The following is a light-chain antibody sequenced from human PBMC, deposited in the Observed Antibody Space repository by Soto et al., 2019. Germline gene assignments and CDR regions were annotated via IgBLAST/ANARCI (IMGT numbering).Light chain of an antibody. J-gene: IGKJ1*01. CDR2: GAS. CDR3: LHYNDWPRWT. V-gene: IGKV3-15*01. CDR1: QSVSSD. Sequence: EIVMTQSPATLSLSPGEIATLYFSASQSVSSDLAWYQQVPGQAPRLLIFGASTRATGIPARFSGSGSGTEFTLTISSLQSEDFAVYYCLHYNDWPRWTFGQGTKVDIK.